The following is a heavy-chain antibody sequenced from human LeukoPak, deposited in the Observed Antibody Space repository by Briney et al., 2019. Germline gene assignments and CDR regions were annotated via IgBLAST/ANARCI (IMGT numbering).Heavy chain of an antibody. CDR1: GYSFISYG. CDR3: ARVGPDIVVVPAATGYFDY. Sequence: GASVKVSCKASGYSFISYGISWVRQAPGQGLEWLGWISTYSGNTDYAQNLQGRVTMTTDTSTSTAYMELRSLRSDDTAVYYCARVGPDIVVVPAATGYFDYWGQGTLVTVSS. J-gene: IGHJ4*02. V-gene: IGHV1-18*01. CDR2: ISTYSGNT. D-gene: IGHD2-2*01.